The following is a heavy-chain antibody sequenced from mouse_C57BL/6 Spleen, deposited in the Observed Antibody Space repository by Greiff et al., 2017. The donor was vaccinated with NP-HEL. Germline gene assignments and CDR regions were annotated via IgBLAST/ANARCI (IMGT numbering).Heavy chain of an antibody. V-gene: IGHV1-52*01. CDR1: GYTFTSYW. D-gene: IGHD1-2*01. J-gene: IGHJ3*01. CDR3: ARSGDYGSWFAY. CDR2: IDPSDSET. Sequence: VQLQQPGAELVRPGSSVKLSCKASGYTFTSYWMHWVKQRPIQGLEWIGNIDPSDSETHYNQKFKDKATLTVDKSSSTAYMQLSSLTSEDSAVYYCARSGDYGSWFAYWGQGTLVTVSA.